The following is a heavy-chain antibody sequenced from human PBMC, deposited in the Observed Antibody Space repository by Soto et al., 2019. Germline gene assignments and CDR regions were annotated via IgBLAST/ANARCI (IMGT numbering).Heavy chain of an antibody. CDR1: GGSFSGYY. CDR2: INHSGST. J-gene: IGHJ6*02. Sequence: SETLSLTCAVYGGSFSGYYWSWIRQPPGKGLEWIGEINHSGSTNYNPSLKSRVTISVDTSKNQFSLKLSSVTAADTAVYYCARGRPDSYGLYNYGMDVWGQGTTVPVSS. V-gene: IGHV4-34*01. CDR3: ARGRPDSYGLYNYGMDV. D-gene: IGHD5-18*01.